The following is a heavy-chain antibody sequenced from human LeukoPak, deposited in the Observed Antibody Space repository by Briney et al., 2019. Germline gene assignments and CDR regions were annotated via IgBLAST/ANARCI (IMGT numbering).Heavy chain of an antibody. Sequence: GGSLRLSCAASGFTFNSYWMNWVRQAPGNGLEWVASIKEDGTEKYYVDSVKGQFTISRDNARNSLYLQMNSLRAEDTALYYCARDFSGEFDYWGQGTLVTVSS. D-gene: IGHD3-10*01. CDR2: IKEDGTEK. J-gene: IGHJ4*02. CDR3: ARDFSGEFDY. V-gene: IGHV3-7*01. CDR1: GFTFNSYW.